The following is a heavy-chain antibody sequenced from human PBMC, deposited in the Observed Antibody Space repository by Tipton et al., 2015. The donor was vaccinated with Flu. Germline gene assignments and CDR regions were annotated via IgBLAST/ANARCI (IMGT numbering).Heavy chain of an antibody. Sequence: QVQLVQSGAEVKKPGSSVKVSCKASGGTFSSYAITWVRQAPGQGPEWMGGIIPMLGLANYAQKFQGRVTIIADKSTSTAYMELSSLRSEDTAVYYCARALNSGREYAFDIWGQGAVVTVSS. D-gene: IGHD6-19*01. CDR3: ARALNSGREYAFDI. CDR1: GGTFSSYA. CDR2: IIPMLGLA. J-gene: IGHJ3*02. V-gene: IGHV1-69*09.